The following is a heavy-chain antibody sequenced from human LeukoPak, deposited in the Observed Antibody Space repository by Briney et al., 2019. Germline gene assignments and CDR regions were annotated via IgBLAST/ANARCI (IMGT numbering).Heavy chain of an antibody. CDR2: INHSGST. D-gene: IGHD1-26*01. V-gene: IGHV4-34*01. CDR1: GGSFSGYY. CDR3: ARAIEVGAMTPFGY. J-gene: IGHJ4*02. Sequence: PSETLSLTCAVYGGSFSGYYWSWIRQPPGKGLEWIGEINHSGSTNYNPSLKSRVTISVDTSKNQFSLKLTSVTAADTAVYYCARAIEVGAMTPFGYWGQGTLVTVSS.